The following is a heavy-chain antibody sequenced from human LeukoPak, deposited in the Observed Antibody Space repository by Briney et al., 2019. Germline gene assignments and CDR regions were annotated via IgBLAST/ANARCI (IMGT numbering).Heavy chain of an antibody. J-gene: IGHJ6*03. D-gene: IGHD4-17*01. CDR1: GFSFGDYG. CDR3: AREGTDGDYVGYYYMDV. CDR2: INWNGGST. V-gene: IGHV3-20*04. Sequence: GGSLRLSCAASGFSFGDYGMSWVRQAPGKGLEWVSGINWNGGSTGYADSVKGRFTISRDNAKNSLYLQMNSLRAEDTALYYCAREGTDGDYVGYYYMDVWGKGTTVTVSS.